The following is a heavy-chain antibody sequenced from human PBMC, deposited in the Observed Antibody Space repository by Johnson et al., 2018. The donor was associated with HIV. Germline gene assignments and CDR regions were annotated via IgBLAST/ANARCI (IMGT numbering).Heavy chain of an antibody. V-gene: IGHV3-20*04. CDR3: ASVPVVIGGVRKAFDI. CDR2: ISWNSGSM. Sequence: VQLVESGGGVVQPGGSLRLSCAASGFTVSSNYMSWVRQAPGKGLELVSGISWNSGSMGYAASVMGRFTISRENAKNSLYLQMNSLSAEDTAVYYCASVPVVIGGVRKAFDIWGQGTMVTVSS. D-gene: IGHD3-16*01. CDR1: GFTVSSNY. J-gene: IGHJ3*02.